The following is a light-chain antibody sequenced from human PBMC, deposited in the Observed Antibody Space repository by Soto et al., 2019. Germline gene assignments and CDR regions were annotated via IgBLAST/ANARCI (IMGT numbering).Light chain of an antibody. J-gene: IGLJ2*01. V-gene: IGLV4-69*01. CDR1: SGHSSYA. Sequence: QPVLTQSPSASASLGASVKLTCTLSSGHSSYAIAWHQQQPEKGPRYLMKLDSDGSHTKGDAIPDRFSGSSSGAERYLTISRLQSEDEADDSCQTWGTGIHVVFGGGTKLTVL. CDR3: QTWGTGIHVV. CDR2: LDSDGSH.